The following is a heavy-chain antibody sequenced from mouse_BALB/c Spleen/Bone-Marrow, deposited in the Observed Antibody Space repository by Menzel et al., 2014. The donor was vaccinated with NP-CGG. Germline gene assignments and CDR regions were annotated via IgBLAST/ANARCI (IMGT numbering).Heavy chain of an antibody. D-gene: IGHD2-1*01. V-gene: IGHV5-6-3*01. J-gene: IGHJ2*01. CDR2: INSDGGST. Sequence: EVKLVESGGGLVQPGGSLKLSCAASGFTFSNYGMSWVRQTPDKRLELVATINSDGGSTYYPDSVKGRFTIYRDTAKNTLCLQMSSLKSEETAMYYCVRGNYGNYVDYFDFWGQGTTLTVSP. CDR3: VRGNYGNYVDYFDF. CDR1: GFTFSNYG.